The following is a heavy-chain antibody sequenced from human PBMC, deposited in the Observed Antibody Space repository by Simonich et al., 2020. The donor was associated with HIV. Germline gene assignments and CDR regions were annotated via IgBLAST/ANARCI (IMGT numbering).Heavy chain of an antibody. CDR2: ITHGGSR. J-gene: IGHJ2*01. Sequence: QVQLVQSGAEVKKPGASVKVSCKASGYTFTSYYMNWVRQAPGQGLEWMGKITHGGSRTYAQKFQGRVTMTRDTSTSTVYMELSSLRSEYTAVYYCAGDSGGYWYFDLWGRGTLVTVSS. CDR3: AGDSGGYWYFDL. V-gene: IGHV1-46*01. D-gene: IGHD2-15*01. CDR1: GYTFTSYY.